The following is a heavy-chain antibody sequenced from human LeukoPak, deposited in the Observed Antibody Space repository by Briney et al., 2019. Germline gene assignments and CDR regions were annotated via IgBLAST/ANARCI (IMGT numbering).Heavy chain of an antibody. J-gene: IGHJ2*01. Sequence: SVKASCKASGGTFSSYAISWVRQAPGQGLEWMGGIIPIFGTANYAQKFQGRVTITADESTSTAYMELSSLRSEDTAVYYCARVRAVVGAVAGLFDLWGRGTLVTVSS. CDR2: IIPIFGTA. CDR1: GGTFSSYA. V-gene: IGHV1-69*13. D-gene: IGHD6-19*01. CDR3: ARVRAVVGAVAGLFDL.